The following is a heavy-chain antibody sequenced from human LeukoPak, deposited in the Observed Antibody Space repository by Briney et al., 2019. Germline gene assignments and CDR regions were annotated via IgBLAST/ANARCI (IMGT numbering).Heavy chain of an antibody. J-gene: IGHJ6*02. D-gene: IGHD4-11*01. Sequence: SGGSLRLSCAASGFTFSNAWMSWVRQAPGKGLEWVGRTRNKAKGYTTEYAASVKGRFTVSRDDSENSLYLQMNSLKIEDTALYYCARGATATTNYAYGMDVWGQGTTVTVS. CDR2: TRNKAKGYTT. CDR3: ARGATATTNYAYGMDV. V-gene: IGHV3-72*01. CDR1: GFTFSNAW.